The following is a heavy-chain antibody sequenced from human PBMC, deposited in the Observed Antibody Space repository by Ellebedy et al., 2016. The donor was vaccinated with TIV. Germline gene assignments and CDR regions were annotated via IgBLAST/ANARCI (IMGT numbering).Heavy chain of an antibody. CDR1: GFTFSSYG. V-gene: IGHV3-30*19. Sequence: GESLKISCAASGFTFSSYGMHWVRQAPGKGLEWVAVIWYDGSNKYYADSVKGRFTISRDNSKNTLYLQMNSLRAEDTDVYYCARVRGGIYDSSGEADYWGQGTLVTVSS. CDR3: ARVRGGIYDSSGEADY. CDR2: IWYDGSNK. J-gene: IGHJ4*02. D-gene: IGHD3-22*01.